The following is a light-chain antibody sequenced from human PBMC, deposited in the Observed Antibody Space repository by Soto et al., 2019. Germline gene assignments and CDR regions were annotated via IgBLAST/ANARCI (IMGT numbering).Light chain of an antibody. CDR2: AAS. CDR3: QQRSNWPPYT. CDR1: QSVSSH. J-gene: IGKJ2*01. Sequence: EIVLTQSPATLSLSPGERATLSCRASQSVSSHLAWYQQKPGQAPRLLIYAASNRATGIPARFSGSGSGTDFTLTISSLEPEDFAVYYCQQRSNWPPYTFGQGTKLEIK. V-gene: IGKV3-11*01.